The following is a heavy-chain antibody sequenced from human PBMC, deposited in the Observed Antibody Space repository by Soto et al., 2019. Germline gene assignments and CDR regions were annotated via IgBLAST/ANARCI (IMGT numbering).Heavy chain of an antibody. D-gene: IGHD1-26*01. J-gene: IGHJ4*02. V-gene: IGHV1-2*04. CDR3: ARDALGASRIPGEDGFDY. CDR2: INPNSGGT. Sequence: ASVKVSCKASGYTFTGYYMHWVRQAPGQGLEWMGWINPNSGGTNYAQKFQGWVTMTRDTSISTAYMELSRLRSDDTAVDYCARDALGASRIPGEDGFDYWGQGTLVTVSS. CDR1: GYTFTGYY.